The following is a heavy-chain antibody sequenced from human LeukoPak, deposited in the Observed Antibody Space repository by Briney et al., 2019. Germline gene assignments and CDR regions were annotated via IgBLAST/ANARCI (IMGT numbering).Heavy chain of an antibody. CDR1: GYTFTGYY. D-gene: IGHD4-11*01. J-gene: IGHJ4*02. V-gene: IGHV1-2*02. CDR3: ATDSNYEGSFGY. Sequence: ASVKVSCKASGYTFTGYYMHWVRQAPGQGLEWMGWINPNSGGTNYAQKFQGRVTMTRDTSISTACMELSRLRSDDTAVYYCATDSNYEGSFGYWGQGTLVTVSS. CDR2: INPNSGGT.